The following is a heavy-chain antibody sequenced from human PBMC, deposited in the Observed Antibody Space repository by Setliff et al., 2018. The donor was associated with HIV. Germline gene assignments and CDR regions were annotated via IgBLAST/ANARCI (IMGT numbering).Heavy chain of an antibody. V-gene: IGHV4-61*01. D-gene: IGHD2-21*01. CDR1: GGPTTSGTYY. J-gene: IGHJ3*02. Sequence: SETLSLTCTVSGGPTTSGTYYWSWIRQPPGKGLEWMGNIYYSGSTNYNPSLKSRLTISVDTSKSQFSLKLTSVTAADTAVYYCARGDEIGDNPGAFDIWGQGTMVTVSS. CDR2: IYYSGST. CDR3: ARGDEIGDNPGAFDI.